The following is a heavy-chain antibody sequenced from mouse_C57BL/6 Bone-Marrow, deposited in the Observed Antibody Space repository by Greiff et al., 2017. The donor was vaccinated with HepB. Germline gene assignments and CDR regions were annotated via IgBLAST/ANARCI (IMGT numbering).Heavy chain of an antibody. J-gene: IGHJ1*03. CDR2: ISNGGGST. CDR1: GFTFSDYY. Sequence: EVKLQESGGGLVQPGGSLKLSCAASGFTFSDYYMYWVRQTPEKRLEWVAYISNGGGSTYYPDTVKGRFTFSRDNAKNTLYLQMSRLKSEDTAMYYCARRGYYYGSDWYFDVWGTGTTVTVSS. D-gene: IGHD1-1*01. V-gene: IGHV5-12*01. CDR3: ARRGYYYGSDWYFDV.